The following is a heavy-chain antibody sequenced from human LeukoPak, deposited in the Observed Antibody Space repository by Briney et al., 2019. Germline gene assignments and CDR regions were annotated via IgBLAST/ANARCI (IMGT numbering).Heavy chain of an antibody. CDR2: IYYRSKWYN. D-gene: IGHD1-26*01. CDR1: GDSVSSNSAV. CDR3: ARDNVVGVTKDAFDI. Sequence: SKTLSLTCAISGDSVSSNSAVWNWIRQSPSRGLEWLGRIYYRSKWYNDYAVSVKSRITINPDTSKNHFPLQLNTVTPEDTAVYYCARDNVVGVTKDAFDIWGQGTMVTVSS. J-gene: IGHJ3*02. V-gene: IGHV6-1*01.